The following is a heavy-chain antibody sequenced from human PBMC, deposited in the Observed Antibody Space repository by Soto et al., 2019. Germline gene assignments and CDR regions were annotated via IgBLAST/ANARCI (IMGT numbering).Heavy chain of an antibody. CDR1: GFSLRTTGVG. Sequence: QITLKESGPTLVEPTQTLTLTCTYSGFSLRTTGVGVGWIRQPPGKALEWLGIIYWNDDKRYSPSLKNRFTLNSDISQSQVVLTMTNIDPVDTATYYCAHTWGLPFDYWGQGTLVIVSS. J-gene: IGHJ4*02. V-gene: IGHV2-5*01. CDR2: IYWNDDK. D-gene: IGHD3-16*01. CDR3: AHTWGLPFDY.